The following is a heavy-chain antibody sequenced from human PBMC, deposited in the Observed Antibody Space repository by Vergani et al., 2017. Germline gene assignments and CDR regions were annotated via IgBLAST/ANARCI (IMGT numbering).Heavy chain of an antibody. CDR2: INHSGST. V-gene: IGHV4-34*01. Sequence: QVQLQQWGAGLLKPSETLSLTCAVYGGSFSGYYWSWIRQPPGKGLEWIGEINHSGSTNYNPSLKSRVTISVDTSKNQFSLKLSSVTAADTAVYYCARGIHQLWLPGRAFDIWGQGTMVTVSS. J-gene: IGHJ3*02. CDR3: ARGIHQLWLPGRAFDI. D-gene: IGHD5-18*01. CDR1: GGSFSGYY.